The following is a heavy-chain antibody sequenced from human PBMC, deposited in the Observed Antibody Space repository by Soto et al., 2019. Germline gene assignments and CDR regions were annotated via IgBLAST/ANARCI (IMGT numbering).Heavy chain of an antibody. J-gene: IGHJ6*02. CDR1: GGSFSGYY. D-gene: IGHD5-12*01. Sequence: SETLSLTCAVYGGSFSGYYWSWIRQPPGKGLEWIGEINHGGSTNYNPSLKSRVTILVDTSKNQFSRKLSSVTAADTAVYYCASRQMATMQYYYYYGMDVWGQGTTVTVSS. CDR3: ASRQMATMQYYYYYGMDV. CDR2: INHGGST. V-gene: IGHV4-34*01.